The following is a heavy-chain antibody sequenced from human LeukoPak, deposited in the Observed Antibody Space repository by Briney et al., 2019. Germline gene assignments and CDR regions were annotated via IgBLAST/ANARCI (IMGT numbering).Heavy chain of an antibody. D-gene: IGHD3-10*01. V-gene: IGHV3-48*01. Sequence: GGSLRLSCAASGFTFSSYSMNWVRQAPGKGLEWVSYISSSSSTIYYAGSVKGRFTISRDNAKNSLYLQMNSLRAEDTAVYYCARGRGSGSYPSYYYYYYMDVWGKGTTVTVSS. CDR2: ISSSSSTI. CDR1: GFTFSSYS. J-gene: IGHJ6*03. CDR3: ARGRGSGSYPSYYYYYYMDV.